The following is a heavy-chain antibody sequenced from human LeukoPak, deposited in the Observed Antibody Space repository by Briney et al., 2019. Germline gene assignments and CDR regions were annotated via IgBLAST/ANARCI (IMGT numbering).Heavy chain of an antibody. J-gene: IGHJ4*02. CDR2: IAHDVSNI. CDR3: AGDPIVGIPDYFDS. Sequence: RSLRLSCSASGFTFSSYAMHWVRQAPGKGLQWVAVIAHDVSNIYYADSVRGRFTIFRVISMNMLFLQMNSLTSEDTAVYYCAGDPIVGIPDYFDSWGQGTLVAVSS. CDR1: GFTFSSYA. V-gene: IGHV3-30-3*01. D-gene: IGHD1-26*01.